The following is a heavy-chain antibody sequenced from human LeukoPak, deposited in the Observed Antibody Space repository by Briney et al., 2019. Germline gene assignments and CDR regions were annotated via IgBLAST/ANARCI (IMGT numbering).Heavy chain of an antibody. J-gene: IGHJ4*02. CDR1: GFTFSSYA. V-gene: IGHV3-30-3*01. CDR3: ARGEFNGLDY. D-gene: IGHD2-8*01. Sequence: GRSLRLSCEASGFTFSSYAMHWVRQAPGKGLEWVAVILYDGSNKYYADSVKGRFTISRDNSKNTLYLHMNSLRPEDTAVYYCARGEFNGLDYWGQGTLVTVSS. CDR2: ILYDGSNK.